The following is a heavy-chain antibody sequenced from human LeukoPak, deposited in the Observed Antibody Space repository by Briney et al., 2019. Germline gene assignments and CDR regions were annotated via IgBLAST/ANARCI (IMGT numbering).Heavy chain of an antibody. CDR3: AREGDGDFLDY. V-gene: IGHV1-2*02. CDR2: IHPNSGGT. J-gene: IGHJ4*02. Sequence: ASVKVSCKASGYTFTGYYMHWVRQAPGQGLEWMGWIHPNSGGTNHAQKFQGRVTMTRDTSISTACTELSRLRSDDTAVYYCAREGDGDFLDYWGQGTLVTVSS. CDR1: GYTFTGYY. D-gene: IGHD3-16*01.